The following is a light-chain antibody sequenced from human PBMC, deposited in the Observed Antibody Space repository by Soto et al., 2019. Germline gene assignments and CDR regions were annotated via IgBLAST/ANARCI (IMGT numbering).Light chain of an antibody. CDR3: QNYNGAPWT. V-gene: IGKV1-27*01. CDR1: QGISTY. Sequence: DLQMTQSPSSLSASVGDRVTITCRASQGISTYLVWYQQKPGTVPKLLIFAASTLHSGVPSRFSGSGSGTDFTLTISSLQPEDVGTYYCQNYNGAPWTFGQGTKVEIK. J-gene: IGKJ1*01. CDR2: AAS.